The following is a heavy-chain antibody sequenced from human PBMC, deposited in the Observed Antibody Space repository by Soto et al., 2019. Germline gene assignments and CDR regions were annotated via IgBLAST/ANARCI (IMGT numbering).Heavy chain of an antibody. CDR3: VRYGVAATY. Sequence: ASVKVSRTAAGYTFTINNINWVRPATGQGLEWLRWMNPNSGNTGYAQKFQDRITLTRDTSITTAYMELSSLRSDDTAVYFCVRYGVAATYWGQGTMVTVSS. CDR2: MNPNSGNT. D-gene: IGHD2-21*02. CDR1: GYTFTINN. J-gene: IGHJ4*02. V-gene: IGHV1-8*01.